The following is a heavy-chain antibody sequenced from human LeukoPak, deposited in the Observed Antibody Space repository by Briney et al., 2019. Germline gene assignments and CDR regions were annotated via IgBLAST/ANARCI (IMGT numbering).Heavy chain of an antibody. V-gene: IGHV3-21*01. J-gene: IGHJ5*02. CDR2: ISSGSSYI. CDR1: GFTFSSYS. D-gene: IGHD3-22*01. CDR3: ARDDSYYDSSGYPFDP. Sequence: PGGSLRLSCAASGFTFSSYSMNWVRQAPGKGLEWVSSISSGSSYIYYADSVKGRFTISRDNAKNSLYLQMNSLRAEDTAVYYCARDDSYYDSSGYPFDPWGQGTLVTVSS.